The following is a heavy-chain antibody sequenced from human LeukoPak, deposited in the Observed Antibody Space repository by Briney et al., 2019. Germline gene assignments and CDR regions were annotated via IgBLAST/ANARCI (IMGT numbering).Heavy chain of an antibody. D-gene: IGHD6-19*01. CDR2: ISSNGGST. CDR3: VKDPLSDGSGWYGYFDY. V-gene: IGHV3-64D*06. CDR1: GFTFSSYA. J-gene: IGHJ4*02. Sequence: PGGSLRLSCSASGFTFSSYAMHWVRQAPGKGLEYVSAISSNGGSTYYADSEKGRFTISRDNSKNTLYLQMSSLRAEDTAVYYCVKDPLSDGSGWYGYFDYWGQGTLVTVSS.